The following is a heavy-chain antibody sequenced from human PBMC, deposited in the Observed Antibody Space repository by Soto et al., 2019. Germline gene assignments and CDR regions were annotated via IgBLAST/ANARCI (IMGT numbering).Heavy chain of an antibody. CDR2: ISYDGSNK. CDR3: AKDSPGAFDI. J-gene: IGHJ3*02. CDR1: GFTFSRYW. Sequence: GGSLRLSCAASGFTFSRYWTSWVRQAPGKGLEWVAVISYDGSNKYYADSVKGRFTISRDNSQNTLYLQMNSVRAEDTAVYHCAKDSPGAFDIWGRGTMVTVSS. V-gene: IGHV3-30*18.